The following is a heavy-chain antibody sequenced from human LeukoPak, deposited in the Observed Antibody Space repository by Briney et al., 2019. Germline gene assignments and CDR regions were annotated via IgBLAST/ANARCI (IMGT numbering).Heavy chain of an antibody. D-gene: IGHD3-3*01. CDR2: IYYSGST. CDR1: GGSISSYY. CDR3: ARASLEWLLWDAFDI. V-gene: IGHV4-59*01. J-gene: IGHJ3*02. Sequence: PSETLSLTCTVSGGSISSYYWSWIRQPPGKGLEWIGYIYYSGSTNYNPSLKSRVTISVDTSKNQFSLKLSSVTAADTAVYYCARASLEWLLWDAFDIWGQGTMVTVSS.